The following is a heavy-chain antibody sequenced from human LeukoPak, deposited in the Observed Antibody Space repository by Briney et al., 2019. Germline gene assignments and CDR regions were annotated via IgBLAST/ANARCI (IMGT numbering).Heavy chain of an antibody. CDR1: GGSFSGYY. Sequence: PSETLSLTCAVYGGSFSGYYWSWIRQPPGKGLEWIGEINHSGSTNYNPSLKSRVTISVDTSKNQFSLKLSSVTAADTAVYYCARNQRAMVRRALDYWGQGTLVTVSS. J-gene: IGHJ4*02. V-gene: IGHV4-34*01. D-gene: IGHD3-10*01. CDR2: INHSGST. CDR3: ARNQRAMVRRALDY.